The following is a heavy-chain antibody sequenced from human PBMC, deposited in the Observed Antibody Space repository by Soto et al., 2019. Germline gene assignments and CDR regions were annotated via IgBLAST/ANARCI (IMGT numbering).Heavy chain of an antibody. CDR1: GGTFSSYS. CDR2: IIPIHGIA. V-gene: IGHV1-69*02. J-gene: IGHJ4*02. CDR3: ASSSRVLLDY. D-gene: IGHD3-10*01. Sequence: QVQLVQSGAEVKKPGSSVKVSCKASGGTFSSYSISWVRQAPGQGLEWMGRIIPIHGIANYAQKFQGRVTITADTSTSTAYMELSSLRSEDTVVYYCASSSRVLLDYWGQGTLVTVSS.